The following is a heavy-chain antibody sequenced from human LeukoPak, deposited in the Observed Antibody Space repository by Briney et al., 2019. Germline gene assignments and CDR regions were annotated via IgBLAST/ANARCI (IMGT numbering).Heavy chain of an antibody. CDR3: ARRYSYGFPLDF. Sequence: SVTLSLTCAVSGGSISSNNWWSWVRQPPGKGLECIGEIYHSGSTNYNPSLKSRVTISVDKSKNLFSLKLSSVTAADSAVYSCARRYSYGFPLDFWGQGTLVTVSS. CDR1: GGSISSNNW. V-gene: IGHV4-4*02. J-gene: IGHJ4*02. D-gene: IGHD5-18*01. CDR2: IYHSGST.